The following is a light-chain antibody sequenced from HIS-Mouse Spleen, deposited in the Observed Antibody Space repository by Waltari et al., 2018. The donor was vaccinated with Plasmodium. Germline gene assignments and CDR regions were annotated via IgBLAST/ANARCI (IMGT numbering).Light chain of an antibody. CDR3: YSTDSSGNHRV. J-gene: IGLJ3*02. CDR2: EDS. V-gene: IGLV3-10*01. Sequence: SYELTQPPSVSVSPGQTARITCSGDALPKQYAYWYQQKSGHAPVLVIYEDSKRPSGIPERFSVSSSGTLATLTISGAQVEDEADYYCYSTDSSGNHRVFGGGTKLTVL. CDR1: ALPKQY.